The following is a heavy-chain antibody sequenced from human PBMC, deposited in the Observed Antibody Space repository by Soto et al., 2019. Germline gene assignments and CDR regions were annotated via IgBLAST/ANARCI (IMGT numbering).Heavy chain of an antibody. Sequence: SETLSLTCTVSGGPISSGDYYWSWIRQPPGKGLEWIGYIYYSGSTYYNPSLKSRVTISVDTSKNQFSLKLSSVTAADTAVYYCARGSGFSDPFDYWGQGTLVTVSS. V-gene: IGHV4-30-4*01. CDR2: IYYSGST. CDR3: ARGSGFSDPFDY. CDR1: GGPISSGDYY. J-gene: IGHJ4*02. D-gene: IGHD3-22*01.